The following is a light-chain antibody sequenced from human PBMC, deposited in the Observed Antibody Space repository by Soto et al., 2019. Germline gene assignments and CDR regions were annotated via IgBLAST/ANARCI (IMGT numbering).Light chain of an antibody. CDR1: SSNIGAGYD. CDR3: QSYDTSLSAYV. V-gene: IGLV1-40*01. CDR2: GNN. J-gene: IGLJ1*01. Sequence: QSVLTQPPSVSGAPGQRVTISCNGSSSNIGAGYDVHWYQQLPGTAPKVLIYGNNNRPSGVPDRFSGSKSGTSASLAITGLQAEDEADYYCQSYDTSLSAYVFGTGTKVTVL.